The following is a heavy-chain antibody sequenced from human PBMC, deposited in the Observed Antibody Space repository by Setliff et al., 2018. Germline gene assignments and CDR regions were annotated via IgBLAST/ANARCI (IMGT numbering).Heavy chain of an antibody. J-gene: IGHJ4*02. CDR2: IHDSGNPT. Sequence: PGGSLRLSCAASGFTFSNYYMTWIRQAPGKGLEWISYIHDSGNPTYYADSVKGRFTVSRDNAKNSLYLQMTSLRAEDTAIYHCARTTGYRLEGDFDYWGQGTLVTVSS. CDR3: ARTTGYRLEGDFDY. CDR1: GFTFSNYY. D-gene: IGHD3-16*01. V-gene: IGHV3-11*01.